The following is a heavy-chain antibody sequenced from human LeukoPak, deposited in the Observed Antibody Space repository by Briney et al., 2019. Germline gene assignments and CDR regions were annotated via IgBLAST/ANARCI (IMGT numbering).Heavy chain of an antibody. D-gene: IGHD3-22*01. CDR2: IYWDDDK. V-gene: IGHV2-5*02. CDR1: GFSLSASGVG. J-gene: IGHJ4*02. Sequence: SGPTLVNPTQTLTLTCTFSGFSLSASGVGVGWTRQPPGKALEWLALIYWDDDKRYRPSLKSRLTITKDTSKNQVVLTMTNIDPVDTGTYYCARSPAYYYESSGYYRYWGQGTLVTVSS. CDR3: ARSPAYYYESSGYYRY.